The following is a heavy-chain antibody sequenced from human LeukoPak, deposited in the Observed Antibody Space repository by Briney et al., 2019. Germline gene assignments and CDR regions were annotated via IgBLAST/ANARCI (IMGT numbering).Heavy chain of an antibody. J-gene: IGHJ5*02. CDR3: AKRGPPNYNWFDP. CDR2: ISYSGST. V-gene: IGHV4-30-4*01. Sequence: SQTLSLTCTVSGGSISSGDSYWSWIRQPPGKGLEWIGYISYSGSTHYNPSLRSRVIISRDTSRNHFSLNLNSVTAADTAMYYCAKRGPPNYNWFDPWGQGTLVTDSS. CDR1: GGSISSGDSY. D-gene: IGHD1-1*01.